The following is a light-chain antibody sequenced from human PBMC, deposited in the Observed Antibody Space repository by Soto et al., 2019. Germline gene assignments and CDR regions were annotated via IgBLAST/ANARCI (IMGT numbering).Light chain of an antibody. Sequence: EIVLTQSPATLSLSPVERATLSCRASQSVSSYLAWYQQKPGQAPRLLIYDASNRATGIPARFSGSGSGTDFTLTISSLEPEDFAVYYCQQRSNWPLTFGGWTKV. J-gene: IGKJ4*01. CDR1: QSVSSY. CDR2: DAS. CDR3: QQRSNWPLT. V-gene: IGKV3-11*01.